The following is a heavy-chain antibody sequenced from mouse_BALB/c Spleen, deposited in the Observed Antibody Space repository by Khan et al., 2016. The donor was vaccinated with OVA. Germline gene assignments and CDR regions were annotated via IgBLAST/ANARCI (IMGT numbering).Heavy chain of an antibody. J-gene: IGHJ4*01. CDR3: ARDGSRYNYAMDY. V-gene: IGHV3-2*02. D-gene: IGHD2-3*01. CDR1: GYSITSDYA. Sequence: EVQLQESGPGLVKPSQSLSLTCTVTGYSITSDYAWNWIRQFPGNKLEWMGYISYSGSTNYNPAIKSRTSITRSTSKNHFFLTLNSVPTEDTATYYCARDGSRYNYAMDYWGQGTSVTVSS. CDR2: ISYSGST.